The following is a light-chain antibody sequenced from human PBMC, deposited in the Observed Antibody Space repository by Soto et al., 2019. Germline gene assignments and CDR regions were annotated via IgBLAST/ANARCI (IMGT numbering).Light chain of an antibody. Sequence: EIVLTQSPATLSLSPGERATLSCRASQSVSNYFAWYHQKPGQAPRLLIYDASNRATGIPARFSGGGSWTDVTLTISSLEADDFAVYYCRQRSSWPLLTFGGGTKVEIK. CDR2: DAS. CDR1: QSVSNY. CDR3: RQRSSWPLLT. V-gene: IGKV3-11*01. J-gene: IGKJ4*02.